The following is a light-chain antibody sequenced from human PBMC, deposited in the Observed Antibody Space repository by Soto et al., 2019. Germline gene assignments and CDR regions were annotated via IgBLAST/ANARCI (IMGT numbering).Light chain of an antibody. J-gene: IGKJ2*02. V-gene: IGKV3-20*01. Sequence: EIVLTQSPGTLSLSPGERATLSCRASQSVSSSYLAWYQQKPGQAPRLLIYGASSRATGIPDRFSGSGSGTDFTLTISRLEPEDFAVYYCQQPPQRTFGQGTKLEIK. CDR1: QSVSSSY. CDR3: QQPPQRT. CDR2: GAS.